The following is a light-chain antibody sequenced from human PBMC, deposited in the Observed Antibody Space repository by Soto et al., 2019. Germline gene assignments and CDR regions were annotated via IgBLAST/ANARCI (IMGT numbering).Light chain of an antibody. J-gene: IGKJ2*01. Sequence: DIQMTQSPSTLSASVGDRVTITCRASQNIGSSLAWYQHRPGKAPKLLIFDASTLQTGVPSRFSGSGFGTEFTLTIPGPQPDDVATYDCQQHYDYSAVTCGQGTKLEI. CDR1: QNIGSS. CDR2: DAS. CDR3: QQHYDYSAVT. V-gene: IGKV1-5*01.